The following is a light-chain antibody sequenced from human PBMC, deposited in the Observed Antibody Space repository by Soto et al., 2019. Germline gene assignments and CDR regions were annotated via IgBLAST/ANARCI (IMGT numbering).Light chain of an antibody. CDR1: QSVSSN. CDR2: GAS. J-gene: IGKJ2*01. CDR3: QQYNNCPPNT. V-gene: IGKV3-15*01. Sequence: EIVMTQSPATLSVSPGERATLSCRASQSVSSNLAWYQQKPGQAPRLLIYGASTRATGIPARFSGSGSGTDFTLTISSLQSEDFAVYYCQQYNNCPPNTFGQGTKLEIK.